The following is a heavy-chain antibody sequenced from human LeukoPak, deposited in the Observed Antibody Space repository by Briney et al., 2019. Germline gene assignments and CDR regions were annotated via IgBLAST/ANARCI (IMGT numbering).Heavy chain of an antibody. D-gene: IGHD6-13*01. CDR1: GFTFSIYE. CDR2: ISSSGSTI. J-gene: IGHJ6*03. CDR3: ARDPYSGSYVDYYYYYYMDV. Sequence: GGSLRLSCAASGFTFSIYEMNWVRQAPGEGLEWVSYISSSGSTIYYADSVKGRFTISRDNARNSLYLQMNSLRAEDTAVYYCARDPYSGSYVDYYYYYYMDVWGKGTTVTISS. V-gene: IGHV3-48*03.